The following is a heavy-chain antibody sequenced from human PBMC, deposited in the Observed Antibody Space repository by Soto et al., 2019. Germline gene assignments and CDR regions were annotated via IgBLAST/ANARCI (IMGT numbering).Heavy chain of an antibody. Sequence: GASVKVSCKASGYTFTSYDINWVRQATGQGLEWMGWMNPNSGNTGYAQKFQGRVTMTRNTSISTAYMELSSLRSEDTAVYYCARMSLSYYYEGFDPWGQGTLVTVSS. J-gene: IGHJ5*02. CDR2: MNPNSGNT. D-gene: IGHD3-22*01. CDR3: ARMSLSYYYEGFDP. V-gene: IGHV1-8*01. CDR1: GYTFTSYD.